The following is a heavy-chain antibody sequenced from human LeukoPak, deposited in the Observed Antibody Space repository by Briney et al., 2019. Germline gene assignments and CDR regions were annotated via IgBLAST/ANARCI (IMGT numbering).Heavy chain of an antibody. CDR2: IYYSGST. CDR3: ARQAIDTLYISWFDP. D-gene: IGHD2-2*02. J-gene: IGHJ5*02. V-gene: IGHV4-59*08. CDR1: GGSISSYY. Sequence: SETLSLTCTVSGGSISSYYWSWIRQPPGKGLEWIGYIYYSGSTNYNPSLKSRVTISVDTSKNQFSLKLSSVTAADTAVYYCARQAIDTLYISWFDPWGQGTLVTVSS.